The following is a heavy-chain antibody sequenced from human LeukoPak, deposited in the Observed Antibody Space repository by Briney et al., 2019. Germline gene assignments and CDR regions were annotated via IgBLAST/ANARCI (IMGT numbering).Heavy chain of an antibody. CDR3: ARGAGLAPYYDFWSGYSTRNGFDP. J-gene: IGHJ5*02. D-gene: IGHD3-3*01. V-gene: IGHV1-8*01. CDR1: GYTFTSYD. Sequence: GASVKVSCKASGYTFTSYDINWVRQATGQGLEWMGWMYPNSGNTGYAQKFQGRVTMTRNTSISTAYMELSSLRSEDTAVYYCARGAGLAPYYDFWSGYSTRNGFDPWGQGTLVTVSS. CDR2: MYPNSGNT.